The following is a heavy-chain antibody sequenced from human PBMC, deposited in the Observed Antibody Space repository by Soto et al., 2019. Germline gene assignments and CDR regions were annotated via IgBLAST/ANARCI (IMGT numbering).Heavy chain of an antibody. CDR1: GGSFSGYY. CDR2: INHSGST. Sequence: KPSETLSLTCAVYGGSFSGYYWSWIRQPPGKGLEWIGEINHSGSTNYNPSLKSRVTISVDTSKNQFSLKLSSVTAADTAVYYCARSGYSSGWYDFDYWGQGTLVTVSS. J-gene: IGHJ4*02. CDR3: ARSGYSSGWYDFDY. D-gene: IGHD6-19*01. V-gene: IGHV4-34*01.